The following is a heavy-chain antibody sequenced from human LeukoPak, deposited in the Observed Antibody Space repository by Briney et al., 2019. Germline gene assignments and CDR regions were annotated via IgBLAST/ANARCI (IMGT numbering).Heavy chain of an antibody. CDR2: ISAYNGNT. CDR1: GYTFTNYG. D-gene: IGHD2-15*01. Sequence: ASVKVSCKASGYTFTNYGNSWVRQAPGQGLEWMGWISAYNGNTNYAQKLQGRVTMTTDTSTSTAYMELRSLRSDDTAVYYCARDRYCSGGSCWDWYFDLWGRGTLVTVSS. J-gene: IGHJ2*01. V-gene: IGHV1-18*01. CDR3: ARDRYCSGGSCWDWYFDL.